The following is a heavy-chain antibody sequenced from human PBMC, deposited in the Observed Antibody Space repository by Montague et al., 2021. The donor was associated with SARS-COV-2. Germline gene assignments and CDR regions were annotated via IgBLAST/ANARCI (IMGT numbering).Heavy chain of an antibody. D-gene: IGHD3-3*01. CDR3: ARVSRITIFGVVGWFDP. V-gene: IGHV4-34*01. CDR2: INHSGST. J-gene: IGHJ5*02. CDR1: GGSFSGYY. Sequence: SETLSLTCAVYGGSFSGYYWSWIRQPPGKGLEWIGEINHSGSTNYNPSLKSRVTISVDTSKNQFSLELSSVTAADTAVYYCARVSRITIFGVVGWFDPWGQGTLVTVSS.